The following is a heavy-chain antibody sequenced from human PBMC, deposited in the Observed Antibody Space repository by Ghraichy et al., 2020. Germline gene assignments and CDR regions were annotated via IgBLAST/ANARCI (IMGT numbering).Heavy chain of an antibody. CDR1: GGSISSYY. J-gene: IGHJ4*02. CDR2: IYYSGST. Sequence: SETLSLTCTVSGGSISSYYWSWIRQPPGKGLEWIGYIYYSGSTNYNPSLKSRVTISVDTSKNQFSLKLSSVTAADTAVYYCARGRYYYDSSGYYYGYFDYWGQGTLVTVSS. D-gene: IGHD3-22*01. V-gene: IGHV4-59*01. CDR3: ARGRYYYDSSGYYYGYFDY.